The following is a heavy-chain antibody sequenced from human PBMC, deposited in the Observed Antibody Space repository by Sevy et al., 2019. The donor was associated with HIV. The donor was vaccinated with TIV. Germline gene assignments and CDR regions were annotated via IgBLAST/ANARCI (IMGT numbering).Heavy chain of an antibody. CDR3: ARSRSGYFDSSGYYIN. Sequence: GESLKISCKGHGYSFTSHWIGWVRQMPGKGLEWMGIIFPGDSETRYSPSFQGEVTISAEKSISTAFLQWSSLKASDTAIYYCARSRSGYFDSSGYYINWGQGTLVTVSS. CDR1: GYSFTSHW. V-gene: IGHV5-51*01. D-gene: IGHD3-22*01. J-gene: IGHJ4*02. CDR2: IFPGDSET.